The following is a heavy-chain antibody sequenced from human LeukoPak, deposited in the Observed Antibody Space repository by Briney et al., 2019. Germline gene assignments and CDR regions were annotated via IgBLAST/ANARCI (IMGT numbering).Heavy chain of an antibody. J-gene: IGHJ6*02. D-gene: IGHD3-3*01. CDR3: ARRDYDFWSGYFMDV. CDR2: IYSDHSDA. Sequence: GESLKISCKASGYTFSKYWIAWVRQMPGKGLEWMGVIYSDHSDARYSPSFQGQVTISVDKSISTAYLQWNSLQASDTAIYYCARRDYDFWSGYFMDVWGQGTTVTVSS. V-gene: IGHV5-51*01. CDR1: GYTFSKYW.